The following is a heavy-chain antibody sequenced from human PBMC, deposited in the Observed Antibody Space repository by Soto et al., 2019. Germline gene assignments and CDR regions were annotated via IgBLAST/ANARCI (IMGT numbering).Heavy chain of an antibody. V-gene: IGHV1-8*01. CDR3: ARMETFGSLNWFDP. CDR2: MNPGSGDT. D-gene: IGHD3-16*01. Sequence: ASVKVSCKASGYSFTNNDVSWVRQATGQGLEWMGWMNPGSGDTGYAQKFQGRVTMTRDISIATAYMELSSLRSDDTAIYYCARMETFGSLNWFDPWGQGTLATVSS. CDR1: GYSFTNND. J-gene: IGHJ5*02.